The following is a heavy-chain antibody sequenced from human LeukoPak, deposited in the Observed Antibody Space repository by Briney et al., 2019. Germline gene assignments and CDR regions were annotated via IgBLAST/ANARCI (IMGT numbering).Heavy chain of an antibody. CDR1: GFPFGDYA. D-gene: IGHD3-10*01. J-gene: IGHJ4*02. V-gene: IGHV3-49*03. Sequence: GGSLRLSCAAGGFPFGDYAPSWFRQAPGKGLNWVGYIRSAVYGGTTETAASLKDRFTVSRDDSKSVVYLQMSSLKTDDTAIYYCSRIGNAGIDYWGQGTLFTVSS. CDR3: SRIGNAGIDY. CDR2: IRSAVYGGTT.